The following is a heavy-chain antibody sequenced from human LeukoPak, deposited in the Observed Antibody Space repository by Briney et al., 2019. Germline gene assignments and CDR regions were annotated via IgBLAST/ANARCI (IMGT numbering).Heavy chain of an antibody. CDR1: GFTFSNTW. CDR2: ISSSGSTI. CDR3: ARVRTWYYFDY. J-gene: IGHJ4*02. Sequence: GGSLRLSCAASGFTFSNTWMNWVRQAPGKGLEWVSYISSSGSTIYYADSVKGRFTISRDNAKNSLYLQMNSLRAEDTAVYYCARVRTWYYFDYWGQGTLVTVSS. V-gene: IGHV3-48*04. D-gene: IGHD3/OR15-3a*01.